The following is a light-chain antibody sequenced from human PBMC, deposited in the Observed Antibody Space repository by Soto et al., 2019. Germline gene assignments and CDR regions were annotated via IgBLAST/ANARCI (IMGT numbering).Light chain of an antibody. J-gene: IGLJ2*01. Sequence: QSVLTQPPSVSGAPGQRVTISCTGSSSNIGAGFDVHWYQQFPGTAPKLVIYGDNNRPSGVPDRFSGSKSDTSASLTISGLHAEDEADYYCQSFWIFGGGTKLTVL. V-gene: IGLV1-40*01. CDR2: GDN. CDR1: SSNIGAGFD. CDR3: QSFWI.